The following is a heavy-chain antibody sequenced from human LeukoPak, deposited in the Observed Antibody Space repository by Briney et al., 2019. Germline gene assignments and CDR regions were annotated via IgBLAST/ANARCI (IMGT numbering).Heavy chain of an antibody. Sequence: GASVKVSCKASGYTFTSYYMHWVRQAPGQGLEWMGIINPSGGSTSYAQKFQGRVTMTRDMSTSTVYMELSSLRSEDTAVYYCARIGYAVTTDYWGQGTLVTVSS. V-gene: IGHV1-46*01. D-gene: IGHD4-11*01. CDR1: GYTFTSYY. CDR3: ARIGYAVTTDY. J-gene: IGHJ4*02. CDR2: INPSGGST.